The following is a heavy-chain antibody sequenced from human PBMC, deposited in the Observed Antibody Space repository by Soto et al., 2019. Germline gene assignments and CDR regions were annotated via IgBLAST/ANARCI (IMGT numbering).Heavy chain of an antibody. J-gene: IGHJ4*02. Sequence: EVQLVASGGGLVQPGRSLRLSCAASGFTFDDYAMHWVRQAPGKGLEWVSGISWNSGSIGYADSVKGRFTISRDNAKNSLYLQMNSLRAEDTALYYCAKVDYSNYVGYWGQGTLVTVSS. D-gene: IGHD4-4*01. V-gene: IGHV3-9*01. CDR2: ISWNSGSI. CDR1: GFTFDDYA. CDR3: AKVDYSNYVGY.